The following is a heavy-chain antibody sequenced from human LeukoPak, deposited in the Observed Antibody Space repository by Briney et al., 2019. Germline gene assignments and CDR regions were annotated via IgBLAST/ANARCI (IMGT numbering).Heavy chain of an antibody. V-gene: IGHV1-69*13. J-gene: IGHJ4*02. Sequence: ASVKVSCKASGGTFSSYAISWVRQAPGQGLEWMGGIIPIFGTANYAQKFQGRVTITADESTSTAYMELSSLRSEDTAVYYCAKDHRWELSHFDYWGQGTLVTVSS. CDR2: IIPIFGTA. CDR1: GGTFSSYA. CDR3: AKDHRWELSHFDY. D-gene: IGHD1-26*01.